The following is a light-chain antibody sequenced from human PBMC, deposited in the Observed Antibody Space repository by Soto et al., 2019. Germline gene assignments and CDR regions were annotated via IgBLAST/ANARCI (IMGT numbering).Light chain of an antibody. CDR3: TSWTTSTTMI. Sequence: QSALTQPASMSGSAGQSITISCTGTRSDIGAYNFVSWYQQHPGEVPKLILYDVNVRPSGVSNRFSGSKSGNTASLTISGLQAEDEADYYCTSWTTSTTMIFGGGTKLTVL. J-gene: IGLJ2*01. CDR1: RSDIGAYNF. CDR2: DVN. V-gene: IGLV2-14*03.